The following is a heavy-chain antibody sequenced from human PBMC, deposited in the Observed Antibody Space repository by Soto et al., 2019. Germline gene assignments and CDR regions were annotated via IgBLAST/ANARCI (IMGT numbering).Heavy chain of an antibody. CDR3: ARDLPGYCSTTNCYYYFDF. J-gene: IGHJ4*02. Sequence: EVQLVESGGALVQPGGSLRLSCAVSGFTFTSYSMSWVRQAPGEGLEWVANIRQDGHEKYYVDSVRGRFIISRDNAQNSLYLQMDSLRAEDTAMYYCARDLPGYCSTTNCYYYFDFWGQGTLVTVSS. CDR1: GFTFTSYS. D-gene: IGHD2-2*01. V-gene: IGHV3-7*03. CDR2: IRQDGHEK.